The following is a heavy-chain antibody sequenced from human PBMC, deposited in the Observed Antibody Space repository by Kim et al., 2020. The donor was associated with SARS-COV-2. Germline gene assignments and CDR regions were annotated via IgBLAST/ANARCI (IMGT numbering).Heavy chain of an antibody. J-gene: IGHJ4*02. V-gene: IGHV4-59*08. CDR3: ARKGAFFEY. Sequence: SETLSLTCTVSGGSISSYYWSWIRQPPGQGLEWICFIYYSGSTNCNSSHKSRVTISVDSSKNQFSLTLDSVTAADTAVYYCARKGAFFEYWGQGTLVTVSS. CDR2: IYYSGST. CDR1: GGSISSYY.